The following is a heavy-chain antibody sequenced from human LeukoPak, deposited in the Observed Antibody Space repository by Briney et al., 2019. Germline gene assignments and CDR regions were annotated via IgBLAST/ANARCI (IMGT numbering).Heavy chain of an antibody. CDR1: GGSISSGGYY. D-gene: IGHD3-16*01. V-gene: IGHV4-31*02. J-gene: IGHJ5*02. CDR2: IYYSGST. CDR3: ATSLGGGWFDP. Sequence: SETLSLTWPVAGGSISSGGYYWSWIRQHPGKGLEWIGYIYYSGSTYYNPSLKSRVTISVDTSKNQFSLKLSSVTAADTAVYYCATSLGGGWFDPWGQGTLVTVSS.